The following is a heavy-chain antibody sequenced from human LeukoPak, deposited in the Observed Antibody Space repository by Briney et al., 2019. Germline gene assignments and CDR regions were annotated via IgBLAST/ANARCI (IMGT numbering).Heavy chain of an antibody. D-gene: IGHD2-15*01. CDR1: GGSVSSVSNY. J-gene: IGHJ5*02. CDR2: IYYSGST. Sequence: SETLSLTCTVSGGSVSSVSNYWSWIRQPPGKGLEWIGYIYYSGSTNYNPSLESRVTISVDTSKNQFSLKMRSVTAADTAVYYCTREALGFCSGGSCVHWFDPWGQGTLVTVSS. CDR3: TREALGFCSGGSCVHWFDP. V-gene: IGHV4-61*01.